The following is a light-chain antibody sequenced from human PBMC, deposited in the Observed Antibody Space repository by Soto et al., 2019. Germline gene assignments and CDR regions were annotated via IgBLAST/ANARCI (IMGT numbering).Light chain of an antibody. CDR2: QTC. CDR3: QQYGISRT. J-gene: IGKJ1*01. Sequence: ELVLTQSPATLSSFPGHRATLSCRASECINTRLAWYQHRRGQAPRLLIYQTCRRAAGIQARFSASGTGTDFTLIISRLEPEDFAVYYCQQYGISRTFGQGTKVDIK. CDR1: ECINTR. V-gene: IGKV3-20*01.